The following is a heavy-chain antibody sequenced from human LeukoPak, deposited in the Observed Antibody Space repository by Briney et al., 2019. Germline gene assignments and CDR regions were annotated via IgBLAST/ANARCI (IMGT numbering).Heavy chain of an antibody. CDR3: MRVGPYYGSGSFDY. J-gene: IGHJ4*02. D-gene: IGHD3-10*01. Sequence: PSEALSLTCTVSGDSISSNSFSWGWIRQPPGKGLEWIGSISYRGTTSYNPSLKTRVTISLDSSKNQFSLRLTSVTAADTAVYYCMRVGPYYGSGSFDYWGQGILVAVSS. CDR2: ISYRGTT. CDR1: GDSISSNSFS. V-gene: IGHV4-39*07.